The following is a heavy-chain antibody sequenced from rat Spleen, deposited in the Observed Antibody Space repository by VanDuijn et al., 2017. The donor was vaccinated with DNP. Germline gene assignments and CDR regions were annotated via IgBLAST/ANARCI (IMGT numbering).Heavy chain of an antibody. D-gene: IGHD1-11*01. CDR1: GFSLTNYH. CDR3: TRSGISWYFDF. CDR2: IWSDGDT. V-gene: IGHV2-32*01. J-gene: IGHJ1*01. Sequence: QVQLKESGPGLVQPSQTLSLTCTVSGFSLTNYHVHWVRQPPGKGLEWMGVIWSDGDTSYNSALKSRLSISRDTSKSQVFLKVSSLQAEDTAIYFCTRSGISWYFDFWGPGIMVTASS.